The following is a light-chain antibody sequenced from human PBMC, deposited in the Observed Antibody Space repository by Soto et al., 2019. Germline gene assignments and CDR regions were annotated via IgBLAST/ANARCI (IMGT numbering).Light chain of an antibody. CDR3: QQYDISPRT. J-gene: IGKJ1*01. CDR2: GSS. CDR1: QSLNSFY. V-gene: IGKV3-20*01. Sequence: EIVLTQSPGTLSLSPGERATLSCRASQSLNSFYLAWYQQKPGQAPRLLIYGSSNRATGIPDRFSGSGSGTDFTLTISRLDPVDFGVYYCQQYDISPRTFGQGTKVEVK.